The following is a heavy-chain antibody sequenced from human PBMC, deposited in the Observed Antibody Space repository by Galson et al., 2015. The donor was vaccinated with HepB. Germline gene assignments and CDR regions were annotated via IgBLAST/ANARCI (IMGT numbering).Heavy chain of an antibody. Sequence: SLRLSCAASGFTFSSYWMSWVRQAPGKGLEWVATIKQDGSEKYYVDSVKGRLTISRDNAKNSLYLQMNSLRAEDTAVYYCARAQVVAAYAPLNWFDPWGQGTLVTVSS. J-gene: IGHJ5*02. D-gene: IGHD2-15*01. CDR1: GFTFSSYW. CDR3: ARAQVVAAYAPLNWFDP. V-gene: IGHV3-7*03. CDR2: IKQDGSEK.